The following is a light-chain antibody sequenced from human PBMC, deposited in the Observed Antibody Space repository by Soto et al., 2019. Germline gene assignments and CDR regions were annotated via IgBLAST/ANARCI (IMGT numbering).Light chain of an antibody. CDR1: SSDVGGYNY. CDR2: DVS. Sequence: QSALTQPRSVSGSPGQSVTISCTGTSSDVGGYNYVTWYQQHAGKAPKRRIYDVSKRPSGVPDRFSGSKSGNTASLTISGLQAEEEAEYYCCSYAGSNTLVFGGGTKLTVL. V-gene: IGLV2-11*01. CDR3: CSYAGSNTLV. J-gene: IGLJ3*02.